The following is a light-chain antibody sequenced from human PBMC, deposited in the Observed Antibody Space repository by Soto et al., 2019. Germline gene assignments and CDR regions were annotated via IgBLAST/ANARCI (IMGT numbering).Light chain of an antibody. J-gene: IGLJ3*02. CDR3: AAWDDSLTGPV. CDR2: TNN. Sequence: QSVLTLQPSASGTPGQRVTISCSGSRFNIGSNAVNWYQQLPGTAPKLLIYTNNQRPSGVPDRFSGSKSGTSASLAISGLQSEDEADYYCAAWDDSLTGPVFGGGTKLTVL. CDR1: RFNIGSNA. V-gene: IGLV1-44*01.